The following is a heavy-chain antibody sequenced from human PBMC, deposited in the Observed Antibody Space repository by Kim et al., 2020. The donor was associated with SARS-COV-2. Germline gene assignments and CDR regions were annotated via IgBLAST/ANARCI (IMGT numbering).Heavy chain of an antibody. J-gene: IGHJ2*01. V-gene: IGHV3-74*01. CDR2: IYSDGSSA. Sequence: GGSLRLSCEASGFTFSTYWMHWVRQAPGNGLVWVSRIYSDGSSASYADSVRGRFTISRDNAKNTLYLQMNSLKAEDTAVYYCTRDPSRFGWCFDIWGRGTLVTVSS. CDR1: GFTFSTYW. D-gene: IGHD3-16*01. CDR3: TRDPSRFGWCFDI.